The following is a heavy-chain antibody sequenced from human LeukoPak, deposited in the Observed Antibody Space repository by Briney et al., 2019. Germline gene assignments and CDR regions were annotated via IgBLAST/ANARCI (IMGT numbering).Heavy chain of an antibody. Sequence: PSETLSLTCTVSGGSISSYYWSWIRQPAGKGLEWIGRIYSSGTITYNPSLKSRVTMSVDTAKNQVSLRLSPVTAADTAVYYCARDSGTTGEVKFDPWGQGSLVTVSS. J-gene: IGHJ5*02. CDR1: GGSISSYY. D-gene: IGHD3-10*01. CDR2: IYSSGTI. CDR3: ARDSGTTGEVKFDP. V-gene: IGHV4-4*07.